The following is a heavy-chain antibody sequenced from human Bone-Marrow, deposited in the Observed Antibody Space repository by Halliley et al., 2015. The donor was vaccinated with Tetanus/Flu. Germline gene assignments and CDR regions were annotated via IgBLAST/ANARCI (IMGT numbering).Heavy chain of an antibody. CDR1: GGSFGDSGYY. CDR3: ARVRVAAGSLYGMDV. D-gene: IGHD2-15*01. Sequence: TLSLTCAVYGGSFGDSGYYWNWCRQPPGKGLEWIGEIIPYGNINYNQSLQSRVTIAIDTSRKEFSLKVRSVTAVDTAMYYCARVRVAAGSLYGMDVWGQGTAVTVSS. V-gene: IGHV4-34*12. CDR2: IIPYGNI. J-gene: IGHJ6*02.